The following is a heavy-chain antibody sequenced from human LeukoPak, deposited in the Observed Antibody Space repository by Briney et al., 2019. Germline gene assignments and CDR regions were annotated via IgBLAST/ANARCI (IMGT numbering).Heavy chain of an antibody. CDR1: GFSFSTYW. CDR2: INPDGSST. Sequence: PGGSLRLSCAASGFSFSTYWMHWVRQAPGKGLVWVSQINPDGSSTDYADSVKGRFTSSRDNAKNTAYLQMNSLRAEDTAVYYCARVGRTPPFNWGQGTLVTVSS. V-gene: IGHV3-74*01. CDR3: ARVGRTPPFN. J-gene: IGHJ4*02.